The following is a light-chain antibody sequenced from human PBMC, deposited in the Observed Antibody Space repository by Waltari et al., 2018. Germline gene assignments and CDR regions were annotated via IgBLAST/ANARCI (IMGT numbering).Light chain of an antibody. CDR2: AVS. V-gene: IGKV1-39*01. J-gene: IGKJ4*02. Sequence: DIQMTQSPSSLSASIGDRVTITCRASVNIKNQLNWYQKKSAMAPKLLIYAVSSLESGVPSRFSGSKSGPDFTLTISSLQPEDLGTYYCQQSYSFPLTVGGGTKVEIK. CDR1: VNIKNQ. CDR3: QQSYSFPLT.